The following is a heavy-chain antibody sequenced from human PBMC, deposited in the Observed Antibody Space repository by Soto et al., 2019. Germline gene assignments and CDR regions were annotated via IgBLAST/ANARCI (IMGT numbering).Heavy chain of an antibody. CDR1: GFTFSSYA. D-gene: IGHD6-6*01. J-gene: IGHJ6*02. V-gene: IGHV3-23*01. CDR3: AKFGVAARPNYYYYGMDV. Sequence: EVQLLESGGGLVQPGGSLRLSCAASGFTFSSYAMSWVRQAPGKGLEWVSAISGSGGSTYYADSVKGRFTISRDNSKNTLYLQMNSLRAEDTAVYYCAKFGVAARPNYYYYGMDVCGQGTTVTVSS. CDR2: ISGSGGST.